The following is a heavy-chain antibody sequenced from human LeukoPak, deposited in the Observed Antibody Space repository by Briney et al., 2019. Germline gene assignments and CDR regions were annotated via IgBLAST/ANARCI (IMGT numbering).Heavy chain of an antibody. CDR3: ATFHSSGWFYAFDI. CDR2: IYYSGST. V-gene: IGHV4-39*05. CDR1: GGSISSSSYY. J-gene: IGHJ3*02. Sequence: KPSETPSLTCTVSGGSISSSSYYWGWIRQPPGKGLEWIGSIYYSGSTYYNPSLKSRVTISVDTSKNQFSLKLSSVTAADTAVYYCATFHSSGWFYAFDIWGQGTMVTVSS. D-gene: IGHD6-19*01.